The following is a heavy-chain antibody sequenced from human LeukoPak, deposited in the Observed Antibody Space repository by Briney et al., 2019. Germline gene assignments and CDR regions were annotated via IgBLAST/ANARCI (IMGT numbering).Heavy chain of an antibody. CDR3: ARDREVVTAKAQMDV. CDR2: IYDDGNT. CDR1: GLTVSSNH. D-gene: IGHD2-21*02. Sequence: PGGSLRLSCAVSGLTVSSNHMSWVRQAPGKRLEWVSVIYDDGNTYYTDSVKGRFTISRDNSKNTVFLQMNSLRAEDSAIYYCARDREVVTAKAQMDVWGKGTTVTVSS. V-gene: IGHV3-53*01. J-gene: IGHJ6*04.